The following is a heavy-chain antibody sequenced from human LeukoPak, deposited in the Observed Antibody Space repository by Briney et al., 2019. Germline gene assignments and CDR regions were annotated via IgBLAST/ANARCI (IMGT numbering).Heavy chain of an antibody. V-gene: IGHV4-59*01. Sequence: SETLSLTCTVSGGSISSYYWSWIRQPPGKGLEWIGYIYYSGSTNYNPSLKSRVTISVDTSKNQFSLKLSSVTAADTAVYYYARSDKPGYSSSWYFDYWGQGTLVTVSS. D-gene: IGHD6-13*01. J-gene: IGHJ4*02. CDR2: IYYSGST. CDR1: GGSISSYY. CDR3: ARSDKPGYSSSWYFDY.